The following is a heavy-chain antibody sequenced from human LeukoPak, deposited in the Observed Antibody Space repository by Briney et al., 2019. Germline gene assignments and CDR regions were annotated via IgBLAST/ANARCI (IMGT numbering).Heavy chain of an antibody. CDR1: GGSISSYY. D-gene: IGHD5/OR15-5a*01. V-gene: IGHV4-4*09. Sequence: SETLSLTCTVSGGSISSYYWSWIRQPPGKGLEWIGYIYTSGSTNYNPSLKGRVTISVDTSKNQFSLKLSSVTAADTAVYYCARLPSPLYEGSFDYWGQGTLVTVSS. CDR3: ARLPSPLYEGSFDY. J-gene: IGHJ4*02. CDR2: IYTSGST.